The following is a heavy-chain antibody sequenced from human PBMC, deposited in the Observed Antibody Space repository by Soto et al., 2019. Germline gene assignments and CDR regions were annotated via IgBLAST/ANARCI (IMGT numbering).Heavy chain of an antibody. CDR1: GYTFTSYA. CDR3: ARDGVGQWLVSSWFDP. Sequence: GASVKVSCKASGYTFTSYAMHWVRQAPGQRLEWMGWINAGNGNTKYSQKFQGRVTITRDTSTSTAYMELSSLRSEDTAVYYCARDGVGQWLVSSWFDPWGQGTLVTVSS. V-gene: IGHV1-3*01. J-gene: IGHJ5*02. CDR2: INAGNGNT. D-gene: IGHD6-19*01.